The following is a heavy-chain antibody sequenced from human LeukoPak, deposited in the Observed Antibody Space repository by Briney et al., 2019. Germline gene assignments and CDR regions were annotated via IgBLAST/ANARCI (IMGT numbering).Heavy chain of an antibody. CDR2: IYTTGAT. CDR3: ARDPFRSSFDS. J-gene: IGHJ4*02. CDR1: GGSINNYY. D-gene: IGHD1-26*01. V-gene: IGHV4-4*07. Sequence: SETLSLTCTVSGGSINNYYWNWIRQPAGKGLEWIGRIYTTGATNYNPSLNSRVTMSVDTSKTQFSLKLSSVTAADTAVYYCARDPFRSSFDSWGQGTLVTISS.